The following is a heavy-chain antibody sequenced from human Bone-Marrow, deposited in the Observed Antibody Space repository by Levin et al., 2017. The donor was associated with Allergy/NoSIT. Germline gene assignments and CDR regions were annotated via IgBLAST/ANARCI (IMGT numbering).Heavy chain of an antibody. D-gene: IGHD6-19*01. Sequence: PGGSLRLSCVGSGFSFASHAMTWVRQGPGKGLEWVSGISAGGTTTEYKDSVKGRFTISRDNANNTLYLQMNSLRAEDTAIYYCVKDLGGWNAFDIWGQGTTVTVSS. J-gene: IGHJ3*02. CDR1: GFSFASHA. V-gene: IGHV3-23*01. CDR2: ISAGGTTT. CDR3: VKDLGGWNAFDI.